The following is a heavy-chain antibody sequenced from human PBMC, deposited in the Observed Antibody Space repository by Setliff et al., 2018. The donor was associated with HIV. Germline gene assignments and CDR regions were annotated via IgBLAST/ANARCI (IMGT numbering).Heavy chain of an antibody. J-gene: IGHJ4*02. CDR2: ISSDSRHI. Sequence: PGGSLRLSCAASGFTFSSYNMNWVRQPPGKGLEWVSFISSDSRHIYYADSVTGRFTISRDDAKNSLYLQMNSLRAEDTAVYYCARVPAAIDYWGQGTLVTVSS. D-gene: IGHD2-15*01. CDR1: GFTFSSYN. CDR3: ARVPAAIDY. V-gene: IGHV3-21*01.